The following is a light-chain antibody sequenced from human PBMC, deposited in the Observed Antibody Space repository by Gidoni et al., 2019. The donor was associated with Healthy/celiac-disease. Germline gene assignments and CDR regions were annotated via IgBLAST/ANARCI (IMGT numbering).Light chain of an antibody. V-gene: IGKV1-33*01. J-gene: IGKJ2*01. CDR3: QQYDNLPT. CDR1: QDISNY. Sequence: DIQMTQSPSSLSASVGDRVTLTCQASQDISNYLNWYQQKPGKAPKLLIYDASNLETGVHSRFSGSGYGTDFTFNISSLQPEDIATYYCQQYDNLPTFGQGTKLEIK. CDR2: DAS.